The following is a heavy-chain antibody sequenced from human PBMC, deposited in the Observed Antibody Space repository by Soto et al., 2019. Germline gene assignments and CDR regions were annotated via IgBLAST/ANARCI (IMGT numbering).Heavy chain of an antibody. J-gene: IGHJ4*02. Sequence: GGSLRLSCAASGFTFSSYAMSWVRQAPGKGLEWVSAISGSGGSTYYADSVKGRFTISRDNSKNTLYLQMNSLRAEDTAVYYCARAGYSSSWYERYYFDYWGQGTLVTVSS. CDR3: ARAGYSSSWYERYYFDY. V-gene: IGHV3-23*01. CDR1: GFTFSSYA. D-gene: IGHD6-13*01. CDR2: ISGSGGST.